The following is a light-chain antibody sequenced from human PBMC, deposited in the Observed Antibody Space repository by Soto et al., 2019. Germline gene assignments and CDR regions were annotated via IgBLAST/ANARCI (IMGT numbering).Light chain of an antibody. CDR3: QTWGTGFAL. CDR2: INSDGSH. CDR1: SGHSSYA. J-gene: IGLJ2*01. V-gene: IGLV4-69*01. Sequence: QSVLTQSPSASASLGASVKLTCTLSSGHSSYAIAWHQQQPEKGPRYLMKINSDGSHTKGDGIPDRFSGSSSGAERYLTISSLQSEDEADYYCQTWGTGFALFGGGTKVTVL.